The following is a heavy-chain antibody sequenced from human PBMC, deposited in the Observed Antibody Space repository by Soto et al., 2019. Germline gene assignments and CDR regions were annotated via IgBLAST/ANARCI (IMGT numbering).Heavy chain of an antibody. CDR1: GFTFSGYS. Sequence: VGSLRRSCVGSGFTFSGYSMAWVRQAPGRGLEWVASISSRSTNIDYADSVKGRFTISRDNAKNLVSLQMSSLRGEDTALYYCAKFTEPGYSSIWYYFEYWGQRTPVTVSS. CDR3: AKFTEPGYSSIWYYFEY. CDR2: ISSRSTNI. D-gene: IGHD6-19*01. V-gene: IGHV3-21*06. J-gene: IGHJ4*02.